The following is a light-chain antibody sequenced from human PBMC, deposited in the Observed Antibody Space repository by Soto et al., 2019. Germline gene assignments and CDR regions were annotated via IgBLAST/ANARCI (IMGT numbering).Light chain of an antibody. CDR1: QSITSY. CDR2: AAS. CDR3: QQSYNAPLT. J-gene: IGKJ4*01. V-gene: IGKV1-39*01. Sequence: GDRVTITCRASQSITSYLNWYQQKPGKAPKLLIYAASSLQSGVPSRFSGSGSGTDFTLNISSLQPEDFATYYCQQSYNAPLTFGGGTKVESK.